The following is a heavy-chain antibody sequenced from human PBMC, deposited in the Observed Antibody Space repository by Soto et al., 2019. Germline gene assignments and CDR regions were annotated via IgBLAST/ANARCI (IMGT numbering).Heavy chain of an antibody. Sequence: EVHLVESVGGLVQPGGSLRLSCAASGFTVSSKYMRWVRQAPGKGLEWVSLIQNGGPTYYAHSVDGRLTVSRDTTENTIHLLMDSLSAEAPAVYYSARDDVLCDGGCCYGVPLDGWGKVTTGTVST. CDR3: ARDDVLCDGGCCYGVPLDG. CDR2: IQNGGPT. D-gene: IGHD2-15*01. J-gene: IGHJ6*04. CDR1: GFTVSSKY. V-gene: IGHV3-66*01.